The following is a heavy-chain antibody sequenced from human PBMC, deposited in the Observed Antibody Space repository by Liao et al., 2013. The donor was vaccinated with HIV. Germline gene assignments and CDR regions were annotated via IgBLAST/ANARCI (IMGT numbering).Heavy chain of an antibody. CDR1: DGSISSGDYQ. Sequence: QVQLQESGPGLVKPSQTLSLTCAVSDGSISSGDYQWTWIRQSPGRGLEWLGYIYSSGGTYYNPSLGSRLSISIDTSKKQVSLKLTSVTATDTAVYYCARGSDYSDYVAPGTQKYFDPWGQGTLVTVSS. CDR3: ARGSDYSDYVAPGTQKYFDP. CDR2: IYSSGGT. J-gene: IGHJ4*02. V-gene: IGHV4-30-4*08. D-gene: IGHD4-11*01.